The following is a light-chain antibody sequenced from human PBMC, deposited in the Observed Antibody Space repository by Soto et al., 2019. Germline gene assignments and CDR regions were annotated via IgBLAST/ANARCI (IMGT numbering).Light chain of an antibody. CDR3: LPDYDYPDT. V-gene: IGKV1-6*01. Sequence: IQMTQSPSTLSASVGDRVTITCRASQGIRDDLGWYQQKPGKAPKLLIYAASNLQSGVPSRFSGSGSGTDFTLIISSLQPEDFATYYCLPDYDYPDTFGQGTKVDLK. CDR1: QGIRDD. CDR2: AAS. J-gene: IGKJ2*01.